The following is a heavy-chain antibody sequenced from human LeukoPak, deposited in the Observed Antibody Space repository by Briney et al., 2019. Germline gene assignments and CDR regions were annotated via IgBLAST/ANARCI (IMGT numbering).Heavy chain of an antibody. CDR3: AREFLAAGDY. CDR2: INSGSTNP. V-gene: IGHV3-21*01. J-gene: IGHJ4*02. CDR1: GVIFSSYT. Sequence: PGGSLRLSCEASGVIFSSYTMNWIRQAPGKGLEWVASINSGSTNPYYADSVKGRFTISRDDAKKSLYLQMTSLRVEDTSVYYCAREFLAAGDYWGQGTLVTVSS. D-gene: IGHD6-13*01.